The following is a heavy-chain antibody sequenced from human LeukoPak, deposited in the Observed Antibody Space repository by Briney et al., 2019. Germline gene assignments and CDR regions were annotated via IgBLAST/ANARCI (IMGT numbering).Heavy chain of an antibody. J-gene: IGHJ3*02. CDR2: FFISGGT. Sequence: PSGTLSLTCAVSGGSISSSYYWSWVRPPAGKGLECIGRFFISGGTDHNPSLKSRVTMSVDTSKNQFSLRLSSVTAADTAVYYCARVSSWYSGAFDIWGQGKMVTVSS. CDR3: ARVSSWYSGAFDI. D-gene: IGHD1-26*01. CDR1: GGSISSSYY. V-gene: IGHV4-4*07.